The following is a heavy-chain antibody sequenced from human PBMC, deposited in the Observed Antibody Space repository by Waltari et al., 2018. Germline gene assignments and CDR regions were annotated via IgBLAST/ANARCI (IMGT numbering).Heavy chain of an antibody. V-gene: IGHV4-4*07. CDR3: AREGLADDAFDI. Sequence: QVQLQESGPGLVKPSETLSLTCTVSGGSISSDYWSWIRQPAGKGLEWIGRIYTSGSTNYNPSLKSRVTISVDKSKNQFSLKLHSVTAADTAVYYCAREGLADDAFDIWGQGTVVTVSS. CDR2: IYTSGST. CDR1: GGSISSDY. J-gene: IGHJ3*02. D-gene: IGHD3-3*02.